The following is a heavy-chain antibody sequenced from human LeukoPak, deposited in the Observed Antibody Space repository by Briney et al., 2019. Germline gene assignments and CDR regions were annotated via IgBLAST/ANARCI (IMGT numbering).Heavy chain of an antibody. V-gene: IGHV4-59*01. CDR3: ARGGGGSPNWFDP. CDR1: SGSISGYY. Sequence: PSETLSLTCSVSSGSISGYYWSWIRQPPGKGLEWIAYIHYTGGAKYNASLKSRVTMSVDTPKNQLSLRLNSVTAADTAVCYCARGGGGSPNWFDPWGPGTLVTVSS. D-gene: IGHD1-26*01. CDR2: IHYTGGA. J-gene: IGHJ5*02.